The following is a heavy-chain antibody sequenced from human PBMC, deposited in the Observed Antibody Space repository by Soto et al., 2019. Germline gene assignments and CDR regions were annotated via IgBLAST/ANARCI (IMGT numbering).Heavy chain of an antibody. CDR1: GFTFSSYT. Sequence: PGGSLRLSCAASGFTFSSYTMSWVRQAPGKRLEWVSAFTSSCDYTTHADSVKGRFTISRDNSKNTLYMQMNSLRAEDTAVYYCARGFKWLDYWGRGTLVTVSS. D-gene: IGHD5-12*01. CDR3: ARGFKWLDY. V-gene: IGHV3-23*01. CDR2: FTSSCDYT. J-gene: IGHJ4*02.